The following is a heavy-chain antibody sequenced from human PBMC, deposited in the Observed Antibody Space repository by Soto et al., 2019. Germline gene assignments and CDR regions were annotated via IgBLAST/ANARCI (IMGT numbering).Heavy chain of an antibody. J-gene: IGHJ4*02. CDR1: GYTFTGYY. V-gene: IGHV1-69*10. CDR3: ARGTGYSGSYYDY. CDR2: IIPILGIA. Sequence: ASVKVSCKASGYTFTGYYMHWVRQAPGQGLEWMGGIIPILGIANYAQKFQGRVTITADKSTSTAYMELSSLRSEDAAVYYCARGTGYSGSYYDYWGQGTLVTVSS. D-gene: IGHD1-26*01.